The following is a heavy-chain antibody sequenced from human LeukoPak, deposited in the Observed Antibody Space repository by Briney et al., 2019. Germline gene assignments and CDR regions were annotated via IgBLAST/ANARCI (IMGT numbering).Heavy chain of an antibody. D-gene: IGHD5-24*01. CDR2: ISAYNGNT. CDR1: GYTFTSYG. V-gene: IGHV1-18*01. J-gene: IGHJ4*02. Sequence: ASVKVSCKASGYTFTSYGISWVRQAPGQRLEWMGWISAYNGNTTYAQKLHGRVTMTTDTSTSTAYLQLRSLRSDDTAVYYWARSSSVTIPGYYFDYWGQGTLVTVSS. CDR3: ARSSSVTIPGYYFDY.